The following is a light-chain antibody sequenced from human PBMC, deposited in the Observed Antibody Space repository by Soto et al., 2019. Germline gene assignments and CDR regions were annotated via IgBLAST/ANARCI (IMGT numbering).Light chain of an antibody. J-gene: IGLJ3*02. Sequence: QSALTQPASVSGSPGQSITISCTGTRSDVGSYNLVSWYQHHPGKAPKLMIYEGSKRPSGVSNRSSGSKSGNTASLTISGLQAEDEADYYCCSYAGSSTWVFGGGTKLTVL. CDR1: RSDVGSYNL. V-gene: IGLV2-23*01. CDR2: EGS. CDR3: CSYAGSSTWV.